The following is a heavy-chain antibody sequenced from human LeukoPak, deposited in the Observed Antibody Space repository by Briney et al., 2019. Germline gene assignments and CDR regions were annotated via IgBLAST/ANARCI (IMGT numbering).Heavy chain of an antibody. D-gene: IGHD3-22*01. Sequence: GESLKISCLGSGYSFSKYWIGWVRQEPGQGLDYIGLIFPGDSTTRYNPSFQGHVSFSVEASSSTAFLQWSSLQASDTAIYYCARLRDYDNTGYLRYFNYWGQGTLVTVSS. V-gene: IGHV5-51*01. CDR1: GYSFSKYW. CDR3: ARLRDYDNTGYLRYFNY. CDR2: IFPGDSTT. J-gene: IGHJ4*02.